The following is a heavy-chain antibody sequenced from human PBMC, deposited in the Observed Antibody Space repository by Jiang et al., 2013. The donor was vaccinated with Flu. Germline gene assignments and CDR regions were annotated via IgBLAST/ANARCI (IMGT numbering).Heavy chain of an antibody. D-gene: IGHD4-17*01. V-gene: IGHV3-15*07. CDR2: IKTKIDGGTA. J-gene: IGHJ4*02. Sequence: EASGFIFDNAWMHWVRHGSQGRGVEWVGRIKTKIDGGTADYAAPVKGRFTVSRDDSKSTLYLEMNSLKTEDTAVYYCTTNYGDYFWSSFDFWGQGTLVTVSS. CDR1: GFIFDNAW. CDR3: TTNYGDYFWSSFDF.